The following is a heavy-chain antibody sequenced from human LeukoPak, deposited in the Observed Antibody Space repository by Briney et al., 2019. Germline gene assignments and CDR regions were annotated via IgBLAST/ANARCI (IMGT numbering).Heavy chain of an antibody. CDR1: GFTFSSYW. Sequence: PGGSLRLSCAASGFTFSSYWMHWVRQAPGKGLVWVSRINSDGSRTTYADAVKGRFTVSRANAKNTLYLQMNSLRAEDTAVYYCTTTRLADAFYFDYWGQGTLVTVSS. CDR2: INSDGSRT. J-gene: IGHJ4*02. D-gene: IGHD6-13*01. V-gene: IGHV3-74*01. CDR3: TTTRLADAFYFDY.